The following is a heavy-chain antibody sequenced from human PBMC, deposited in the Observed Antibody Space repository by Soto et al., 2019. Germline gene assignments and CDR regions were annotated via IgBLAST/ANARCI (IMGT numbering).Heavy chain of an antibody. Sequence: ASVKVSCKASGYTFTSYGIIWVRQAPGQGLEWMGWISAYNGNTNYAQKLQGRVTMTTDTSTSTAYMELRSLRSDDTAVYYCARDGRENVLRLLEWLPELDYWGQGTLVTVSS. D-gene: IGHD3-3*01. J-gene: IGHJ4*02. V-gene: IGHV1-18*01. CDR2: ISAYNGNT. CDR1: GYTFTSYG. CDR3: ARDGRENVLRLLEWLPELDY.